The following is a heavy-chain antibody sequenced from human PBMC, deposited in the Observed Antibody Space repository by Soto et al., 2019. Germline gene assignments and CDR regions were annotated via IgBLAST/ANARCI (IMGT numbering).Heavy chain of an antibody. CDR1: GGSISSSNW. J-gene: IGHJ4*02. CDR2: SYHSGST. D-gene: IGHD6-19*01. CDR3: ARIAVAGTRVDY. Sequence: QVQLQESGPGLVKPSGTLSLTCAVSGGSISSSNWWSWVRQPPGKGLEWIGESYHSGSTNYNPSLKSRVTIAVDRSKNEFSVHLSAVSAAGTSVYYCARIAVAGTRVDYWGQGTLVTVS. V-gene: IGHV4-4*02.